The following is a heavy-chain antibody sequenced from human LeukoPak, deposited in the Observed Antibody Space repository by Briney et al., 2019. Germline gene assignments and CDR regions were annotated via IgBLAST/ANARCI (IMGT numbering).Heavy chain of an antibody. V-gene: IGHV3-23*01. Sequence: GSLRLSCAASGFTFSIYAMSWVRQAPGKGLEWVSAISGSGGSTYYADSVKGRFTISRDNSKNTLYLQMNSLRAEDTAVYYCAKDFLEAVARFDYWGQGTLVTVSS. D-gene: IGHD6-19*01. CDR3: AKDFLEAVARFDY. CDR2: ISGSGGST. CDR1: GFTFSIYA. J-gene: IGHJ4*02.